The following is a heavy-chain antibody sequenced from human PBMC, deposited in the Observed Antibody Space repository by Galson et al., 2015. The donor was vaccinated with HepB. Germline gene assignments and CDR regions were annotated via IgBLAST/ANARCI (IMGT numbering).Heavy chain of an antibody. V-gene: IGHV1-69*13. CDR2: IIPIFGTA. CDR1: GGTFSSYA. J-gene: IGHJ6*03. D-gene: IGHD3-22*01. Sequence: SVKVSCKASGGTFSSYAISWVRQAPGQGLEWMGGIIPIFGTANYAQKFQGRVTITADESTSTAYMELSSLRSEDTAVYYCARLSAPRITMIAPYYYMDVWGKGTTVTVSS. CDR3: ARLSAPRITMIAPYYYMDV.